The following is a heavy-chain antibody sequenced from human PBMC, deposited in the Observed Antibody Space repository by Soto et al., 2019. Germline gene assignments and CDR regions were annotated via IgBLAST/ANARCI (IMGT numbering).Heavy chain of an antibody. V-gene: IGHV4-30-4*01. D-gene: IGHD4-17*01. CDR1: GGSISSGDYY. CDR2: IYSSGST. J-gene: IGHJ4*02. Sequence: SETLSLTCTVSGGSISSGDYYWSWIRQPPGKGLEWIGYIYSSGSTYYTPSLKSRVTISVDTSKNRFSRKLSSVTDADTAVYYCASGVYGDSFDYWGQGTLVTVYS. CDR3: ASGVYGDSFDY.